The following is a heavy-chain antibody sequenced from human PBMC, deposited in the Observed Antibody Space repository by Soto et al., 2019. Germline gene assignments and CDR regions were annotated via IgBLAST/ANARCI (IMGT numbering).Heavy chain of an antibody. J-gene: IGHJ4*02. CDR2: ISDGSDYI. CDR1: GFTFTSYS. Sequence: EVQLVESGGGLVKPGGSLRLSYVASGFTFTSYSMNWVRQAPGKGLEWVSSISDGSDYIVYADSMKGRFTISRDNAKNSLYLEMNSLRADDTAVYFCARNYEGGSRLWGQGTLVTVSS. CDR3: ARNYEGGSRL. D-gene: IGHD3-16*01. V-gene: IGHV3-21*01.